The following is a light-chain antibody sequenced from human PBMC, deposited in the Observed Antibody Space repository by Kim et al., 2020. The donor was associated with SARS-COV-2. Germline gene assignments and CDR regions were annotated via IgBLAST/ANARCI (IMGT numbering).Light chain of an antibody. CDR2: GAS. V-gene: IGKV3-15*01. J-gene: IGKJ1*01. Sequence: SVFAGESATLSCRASESVTNYLALFQQKPGQVPRLLIYGASTRATGIPARFSGSGSGTEFTLTISSLQSDDFAVYYCQQYNNWWTFGQGTKVDIK. CDR1: ESVTNY. CDR3: QQYNNWWT.